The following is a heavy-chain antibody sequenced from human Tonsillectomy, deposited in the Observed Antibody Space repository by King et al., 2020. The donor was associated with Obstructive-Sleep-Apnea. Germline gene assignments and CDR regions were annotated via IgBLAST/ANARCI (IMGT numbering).Heavy chain of an antibody. D-gene: IGHD5-18*01. CDR3: ARDHGYSYGYIDYYFDY. J-gene: IGHJ4*02. V-gene: IGHV3-30-3*01. CDR2: ISYGGSDK. CDR1: GFTFSNYA. Sequence: VQLVESGGGVVQLGRSLRLSCAASGFTFSNYAMHWVRQAPGKGLEWVSLISYGGSDKYNADSVKGRFTISRDNSKNTLYLQMNSLRAEDTAVYYCARDHGYSYGYIDYYFDYWVQGTRVTVPS.